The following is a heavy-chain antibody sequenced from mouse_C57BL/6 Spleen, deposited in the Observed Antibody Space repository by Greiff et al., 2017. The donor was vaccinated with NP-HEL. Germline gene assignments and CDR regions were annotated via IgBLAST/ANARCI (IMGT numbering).Heavy chain of an antibody. J-gene: IGHJ4*01. CDR1: GYSITSGYY. D-gene: IGHD1-1*01. V-gene: IGHV3-6*01. CDR3: ARDPVYYYGREVYAMDY. Sequence: EVKLQESGPGLVKPSQSLSLTCSVTGYSITSGYYWNWIRQFPGNKLEWMGYISYDGSNNYNPSLKNRISITRDTSKNQFFLKLNSVTTEDTATYYCARDPVYYYGREVYAMDYWGQGTSVTVSS. CDR2: ISYDGSN.